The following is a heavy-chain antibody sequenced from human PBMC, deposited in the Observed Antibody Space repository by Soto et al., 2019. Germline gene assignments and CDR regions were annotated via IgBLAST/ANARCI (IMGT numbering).Heavy chain of an antibody. CDR3: ARGIQQYYYYGMDV. CDR2: ISYDGSNK. Sequence: PGGSLRLSCAASGFTFSSYAMHWVRQAPGKGLEWVAVISYDGSNKYYADSVKGRFTISRDNSKNTLYLQMNSLRAEDTAVYYCARGIQQYYYYGMDVWGQGTTVTVSS. V-gene: IGHV3-30-3*01. J-gene: IGHJ6*02. CDR1: GFTFSSYA. D-gene: IGHD1-1*01.